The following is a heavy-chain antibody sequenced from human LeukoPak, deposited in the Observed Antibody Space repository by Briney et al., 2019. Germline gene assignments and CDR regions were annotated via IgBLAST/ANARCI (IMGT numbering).Heavy chain of an antibody. CDR2: ISSSSSYI. V-gene: IGHV3-21*01. D-gene: IGHD6-19*01. Sequence: KPGGSLRLSCAASGFTFSSYSMNWVRQAPGKGLEWVSSISSSSSYIYYADSVKGRFTISRDNAKNSLYLQMNSLRAEDTAVYYCARDVGQWLALDYWGQGTLVTVSS. CDR3: ARDVGQWLALDY. J-gene: IGHJ4*02. CDR1: GFTFSSYS.